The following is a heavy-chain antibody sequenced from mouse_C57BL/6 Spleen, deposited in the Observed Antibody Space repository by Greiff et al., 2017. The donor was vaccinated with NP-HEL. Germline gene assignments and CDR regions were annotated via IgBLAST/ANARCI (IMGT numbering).Heavy chain of an antibody. J-gene: IGHJ2*01. V-gene: IGHV14-4*01. CDR1: GFNIKDDY. Sequence: EVQLQQSGAELVRPGASVKLSCTASGFNIKDDYMHWVKQRPEQGLEWIGWIDPENGDTEYASKFQGKATITADTSSNTAYLQLSSLTSEDTAVYYCTTRRHFDYWGQSTTLTVSS. CDR3: TTRRHFDY. CDR2: IDPENGDT.